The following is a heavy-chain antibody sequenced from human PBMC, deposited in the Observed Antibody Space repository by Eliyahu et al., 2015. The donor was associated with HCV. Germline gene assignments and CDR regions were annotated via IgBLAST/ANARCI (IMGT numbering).Heavy chain of an antibody. CDR2: GNGYI. D-gene: IGHD3-10*01. V-gene: IGHV4-4*07. CDR1: GGSXSNSD. J-gene: IGHJ3*02. CDR3: ARERAEGSGLAFDI. Sequence: QVQLQESGPGLVKPSETLSLTCSVSGGSXSNSDWNWIRQPPGKGLEWIGGGNGYINDRVIIAYKNRVTMSLDASKNFFSLKLRSVTATDTAVYYCARERAEGSGLAFDIWGQGMMVTVSS.